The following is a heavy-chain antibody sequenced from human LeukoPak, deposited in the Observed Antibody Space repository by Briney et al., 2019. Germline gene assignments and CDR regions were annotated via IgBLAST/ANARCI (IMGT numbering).Heavy chain of an antibody. D-gene: IGHD5-12*01. CDR2: IYPGDSDP. CDR1: GFSFTSNW. V-gene: IGHV5-51*01. CDR3: ARQGNGDIGHF. J-gene: IGHJ4*02. Sequence: GESLKISCKASGFSFTSNWIGWVRQMPGKGLEGMGNIYPGDSDPTYSPSFQGQVPISADKSINTAYLQWSSLKASDTAIYYCARQGNGDIGHFWGQGTLVTVSS.